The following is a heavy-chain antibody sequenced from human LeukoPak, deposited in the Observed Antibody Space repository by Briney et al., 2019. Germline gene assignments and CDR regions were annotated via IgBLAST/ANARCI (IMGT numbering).Heavy chain of an antibody. CDR1: GFTFSSYA. V-gene: IGHV3-30-3*01. CDR2: ISYDGDHK. CDR3: AKDSPLNMVRGDSFDY. D-gene: IGHD3-10*01. J-gene: IGHJ4*02. Sequence: GGSLRLSCAASGFTFSSYAMYWVRQAPGKGLEWVAVISYDGDHKYYADSVKGRFTISRDNSKNTLYLQMNSLRTEDTALYYCAKDSPLNMVRGDSFDYWGQGTLVTVSS.